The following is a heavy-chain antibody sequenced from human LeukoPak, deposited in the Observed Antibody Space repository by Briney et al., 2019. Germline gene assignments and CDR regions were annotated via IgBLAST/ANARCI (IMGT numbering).Heavy chain of an antibody. J-gene: IGHJ4*02. CDR3: AKDLWFGESYYFDY. CDR2: ISYDGSNK. D-gene: IGHD3-10*01. V-gene: IGHV3-30*18. Sequence: GGSLRLSCAASGFTFSSYGMHWVRQAPGKGLEGVAVISYDGSNKYYADSVKGRFTISRDNSKNTLYLQMNSLRAEDTAVYYCAKDLWFGESYYFDYWGQGTLVTVSS. CDR1: GFTFSSYG.